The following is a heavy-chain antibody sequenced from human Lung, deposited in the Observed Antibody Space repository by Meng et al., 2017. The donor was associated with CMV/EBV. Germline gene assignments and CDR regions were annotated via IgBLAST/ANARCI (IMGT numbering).Heavy chain of an antibody. Sequence: QVQLQQSGPGLGKPSQTLSLPCAISGDIVSSNSAAWHWIRQSPSRGLEWLGRTYYRSKWYHEYAVSVKSRITISPDTPKNQFSLQLNSMTPEDTAVYYCARGINGGCGDWGQGTLVTVSS. CDR2: TYYRSKWYH. CDR3: ARGINGGCGD. J-gene: IGHJ4*02. CDR1: GDIVSSNSAA. V-gene: IGHV6-1*01. D-gene: IGHD4-23*01.